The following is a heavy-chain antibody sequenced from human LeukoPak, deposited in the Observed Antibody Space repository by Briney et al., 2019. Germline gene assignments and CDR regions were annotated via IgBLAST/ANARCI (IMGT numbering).Heavy chain of an antibody. CDR1: GFTFSTYW. V-gene: IGHV3-74*01. D-gene: IGHD3-22*01. CDR2: IKSDGST. J-gene: IGHJ1*01. CDR3: ARAPSEIGGYYPEYFRH. Sequence: GGSLRLSCAASGFTFSTYWMHWVRQAPGKGLVWVSRIKSDGSTNYADSVKGRFAISRDNAKNTLSLQMNSLRPEDTGVYYCARAPSEIGGYYPEYFRHWGQGTLVTVSS.